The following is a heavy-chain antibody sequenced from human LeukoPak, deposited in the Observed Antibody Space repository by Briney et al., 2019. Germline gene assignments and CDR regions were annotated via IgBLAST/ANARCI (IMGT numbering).Heavy chain of an antibody. J-gene: IGHJ4*02. Sequence: SETLSLTCTVSGGSISSYHWSWIRQPPGKGLEWIGYIYYSGSINYNPSLKSRVTISVDTSKNQFSLKLNSVTAADTAVYYCARVRYCSTNRCYDREFDNWGQGTLVTVSS. V-gene: IGHV4-59*01. CDR1: GGSISSYH. CDR2: IYYSGSI. D-gene: IGHD2-2*01. CDR3: ARVRYCSTNRCYDREFDN.